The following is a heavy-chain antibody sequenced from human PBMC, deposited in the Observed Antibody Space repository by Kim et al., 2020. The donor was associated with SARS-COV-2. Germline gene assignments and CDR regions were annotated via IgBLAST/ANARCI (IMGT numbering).Heavy chain of an antibody. CDR2: IYYSGST. V-gene: IGHV4-59*01. CDR3: AREGGLRWSSGAFDS. CDR1: GGSISSYY. J-gene: IGHJ3*02. Sequence: SETLSLTCTVSGGSISSYYWSWIRQPPGKGLEWIGYIYYSGSTNYNPSLKSRVTISVDTSKNQFSLKLSSVTAADTAVYYCAREGGLRWSSGAFDSWGQGTMVTVSS. D-gene: IGHD4-17*01.